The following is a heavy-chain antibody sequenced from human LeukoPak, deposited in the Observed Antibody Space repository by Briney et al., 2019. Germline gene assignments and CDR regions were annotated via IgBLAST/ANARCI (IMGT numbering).Heavy chain of an antibody. Sequence: GGSLRLSCAASGFTFSSYSMSWVRQAPGKGLEWVSAISGSGGSTYYADSVKGRFTISRDNSKNTLYLQMNSLRAEDTAVYYCAKGPVGSSGHCWSQGTLVTVSS. CDR1: GFTFSSYS. CDR3: AKGPVGSSGHC. CDR2: ISGSGGST. J-gene: IGHJ4*02. V-gene: IGHV3-23*01. D-gene: IGHD3-22*01.